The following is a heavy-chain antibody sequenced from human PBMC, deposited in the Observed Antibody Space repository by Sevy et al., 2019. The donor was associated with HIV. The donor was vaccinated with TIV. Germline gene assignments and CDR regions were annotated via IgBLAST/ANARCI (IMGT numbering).Heavy chain of an antibody. CDR2: ISGSGGST. CDR1: GFTFSSYA. Sequence: GSLRLSCAASGFTFSSYAMSWVRQAPGKGLEWVSAISGSGGSTYYADSVKGRFTISRDNSKNTLYLKMNSLRAEDTAVYYCAKNPRIVVVPKGYFQHWGQGTLVTVSS. J-gene: IGHJ1*01. CDR3: AKNPRIVVVPKGYFQH. D-gene: IGHD3-22*01. V-gene: IGHV3-23*01.